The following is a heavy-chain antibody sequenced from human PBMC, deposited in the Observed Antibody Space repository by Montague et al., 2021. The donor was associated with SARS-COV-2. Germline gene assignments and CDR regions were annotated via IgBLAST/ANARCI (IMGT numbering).Heavy chain of an antibody. CDR2: IYYSGST. V-gene: IGHV4-61*01. CDR3: ARERLGYYDTSSYYIFDY. D-gene: IGHD3-22*01. J-gene: IGHJ4*02. Sequence: SLTCTVSGGSVSSGSYYWSWIRQPPGKGLEWIGYIYYSGSTNXNPSLKSRVTISVDTSKNQFSLKLSSVTAADTAVYYCARERLGYYDTSSYYIFDYWGQGTLVTVSS. CDR1: GGSVSSGSYY.